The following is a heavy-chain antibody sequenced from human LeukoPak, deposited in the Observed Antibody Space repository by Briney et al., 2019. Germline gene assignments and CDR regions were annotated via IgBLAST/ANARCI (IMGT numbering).Heavy chain of an antibody. J-gene: IGHJ4*02. CDR2: ISNIGTYI. CDR3: ARLEGSYPTYYFDY. D-gene: IGHD3-16*02. Sequence: GGSLRLSCAASGFTFSSYSVNWVRQAPGKGLEWVSSISNIGTYIYYADSVKGRFTISRDNTKNSLYLQMNSLRAEDTAVYYCARLEGSYPTYYFDYWGQGTLVTVSS. CDR1: GFTFSSYS. V-gene: IGHV3-21*01.